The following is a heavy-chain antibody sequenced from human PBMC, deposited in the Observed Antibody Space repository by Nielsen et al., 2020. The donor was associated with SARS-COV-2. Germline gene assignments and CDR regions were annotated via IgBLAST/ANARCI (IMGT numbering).Heavy chain of an antibody. CDR2: IDPSGGST. CDR1: GYTFSNYY. Sequence: ASVKVSCKASGYTFSNYYMHWVRQAPGQGLEWMGVIDPSGGSTRYAQKFQGRFIMTTDTSTTTVYMEMASLRAEDTAVYYCARGLLITPRVIFYWGQGTLLTVSS. J-gene: IGHJ4*02. D-gene: IGHD2-8*01. V-gene: IGHV1-46*01. CDR3: ARGLLITPRVIFY.